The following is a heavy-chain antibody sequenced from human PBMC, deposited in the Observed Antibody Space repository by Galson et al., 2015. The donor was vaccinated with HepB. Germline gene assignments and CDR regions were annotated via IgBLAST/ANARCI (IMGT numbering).Heavy chain of an antibody. CDR1: GYSFTNYG. CDR2: INSYNGNT. J-gene: IGHJ4*02. Sequence: SVKVSCKASGYSFTNYGISWVRQAPGQGLEWMGWINSYNGNTKYAQKFQDRVAMTTNTSVNTAYMELTSLRSDDTAVYYCARGGRLGEFSSLDYWGRGTLVTVSS. D-gene: IGHD3-16*01. V-gene: IGHV1-18*01. CDR3: ARGGRLGEFSSLDY.